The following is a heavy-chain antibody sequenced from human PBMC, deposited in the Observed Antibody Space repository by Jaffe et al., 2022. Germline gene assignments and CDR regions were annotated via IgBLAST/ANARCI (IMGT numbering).Heavy chain of an antibody. CDR1: GFTFSSYG. Sequence: QVQLVESGGGVVQPGGSLRLSCAASGFTFSSYGMHWVRQAPGKGLEWVAFIRYDGSNKYYADSVKGRFTISRDNSKNTLYLQMNSLRAEDTAVYYCAKDGADFNSEGDEKTLLDRPYYYYYYMDVWGKGTTVTVSS. D-gene: IGHD3-9*01. CDR3: AKDGADFNSEGDEKTLLDRPYYYYYYMDV. V-gene: IGHV3-30*02. CDR2: IRYDGSNK. J-gene: IGHJ6*03.